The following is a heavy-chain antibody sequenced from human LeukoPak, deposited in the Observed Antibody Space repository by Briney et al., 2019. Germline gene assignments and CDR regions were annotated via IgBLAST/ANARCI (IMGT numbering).Heavy chain of an antibody. CDR3: ARFLIVGATGLDY. Sequence: GASVKVSCKASGYTFTSYAMHWVRQAPGQGLEWMGWINPNSGGTNYAQKFQGRVTMTRDTSISTAYMEQSRLRSDDTAVYYCARFLIVGATGLDYWGQGTLVTVSS. J-gene: IGHJ4*02. CDR1: GYTFTSYA. V-gene: IGHV1-2*02. CDR2: INPNSGGT. D-gene: IGHD1-26*01.